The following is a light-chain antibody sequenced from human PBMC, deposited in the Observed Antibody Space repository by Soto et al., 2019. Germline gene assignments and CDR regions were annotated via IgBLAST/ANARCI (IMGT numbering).Light chain of an antibody. Sequence: EIVLTQSPGTLSLSPGERATLSCRASQDVSSSYLAWYQQKPGQAPRLLIHGASSRATDIPDRFSGSGSGTDLTLTISRLEPEDFAVYYCQQYGRSPLTFGGGTKVEIK. V-gene: IGKV3-20*01. CDR1: QDVSSSY. J-gene: IGKJ4*01. CDR3: QQYGRSPLT. CDR2: GAS.